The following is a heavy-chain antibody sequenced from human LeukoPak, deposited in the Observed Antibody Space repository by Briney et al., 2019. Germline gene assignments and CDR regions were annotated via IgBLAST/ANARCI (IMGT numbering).Heavy chain of an antibody. J-gene: IGHJ4*02. D-gene: IGHD4-23*01. V-gene: IGHV3-11*06. CDR3: ASVSYGGNSVPRDY. CDR2: ISSSGSST. CDR1: GFTFSDYY. Sequence: PGGSLRLSCAASGFTFSDYYMNWIRQAPGKGLEWISYISSSGSSTRYADSVKGRFTISRDNTRNSLYLQMTSLRAEDTAVYYCASVSYGGNSVPRDYWGQGTLVTVSS.